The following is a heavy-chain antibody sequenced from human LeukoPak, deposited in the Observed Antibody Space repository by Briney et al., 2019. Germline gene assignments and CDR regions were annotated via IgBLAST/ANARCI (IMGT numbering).Heavy chain of an antibody. CDR3: ARSVRVVLDWNVGYYFDY. CDR2: INAGNGNT. CDR1: GYTFITYA. V-gene: IGHV1-3*01. D-gene: IGHD1-1*01. J-gene: IGHJ4*02. Sequence: ASVKVSCKASGYTFITYAIQWVRQAPGQRPGWMGWINAGNGNTKLSQKFQGRVTLTRDTSASTAYMELSSLRSEDTAVYYCARSVRVVLDWNVGYYFDYWGQGSLVTVSS.